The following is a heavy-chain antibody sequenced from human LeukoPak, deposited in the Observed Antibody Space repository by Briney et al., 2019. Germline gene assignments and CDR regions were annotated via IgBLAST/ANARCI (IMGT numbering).Heavy chain of an antibody. D-gene: IGHD6-13*01. V-gene: IGHV3-23*01. J-gene: IGHJ4*02. CDR3: ANALGGGNTWYYFDC. CDR2: LSGSGGSP. CDR1: GFTFSSYA. Sequence: GGSLRLSCAASGFTFSSYAMSWIRQAPGKGLEWVSSLSGSGGSPNYANSVKGRFTISRDNSKNTLYLQMNSLRAEDTAVYYCANALGGGNTWYYFDCWGQGTLVTVSS.